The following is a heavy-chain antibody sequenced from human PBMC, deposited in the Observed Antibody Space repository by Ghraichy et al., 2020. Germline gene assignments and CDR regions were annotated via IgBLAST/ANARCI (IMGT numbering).Heavy chain of an antibody. J-gene: IGHJ6*02. CDR1: GYNFISYY. V-gene: IGHV1-46*01. Sequence: ASVKLSCKASGYNFISYYMHWVREAPGQGLEWMGLINVSGGGTTYAQKFQGRVTMTSDTSTSTVYMQLSSLRSEDTAVYYCAHNGGYCRGGSCLGMDVWGQGTTDIVSS. CDR3: AHNGGYCRGGSCLGMDV. CDR2: INVSGGGT. D-gene: IGHD2-15*01.